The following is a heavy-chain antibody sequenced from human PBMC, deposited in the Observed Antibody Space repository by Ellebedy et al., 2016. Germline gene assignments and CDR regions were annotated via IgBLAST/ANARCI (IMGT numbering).Heavy chain of an antibody. CDR1: GGSISSSSYY. D-gene: IGHD6-19*01. CDR3: ARRGLTYSSGPSFDP. J-gene: IGHJ5*02. CDR2: IYYSGST. V-gene: IGHV4-39*01. Sequence: SETLSLXXTVSGGSISSSSYYWGWIRQPPGKGLEWIGSIYYSGSTYYNPSLKSRVTISVDTSKNQFSLKLSSVTAADTAVYYCARRGLTYSSGPSFDPWGQGTLVTVSS.